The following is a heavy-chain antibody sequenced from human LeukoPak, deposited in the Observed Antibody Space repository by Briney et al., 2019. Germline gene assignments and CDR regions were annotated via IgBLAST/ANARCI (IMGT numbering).Heavy chain of an antibody. J-gene: IGHJ4*02. CDR3: ARAPAVAATWGKDNSFDY. CDR1: GFTFSTYS. CDR2: ISTSSDTV. D-gene: IGHD6-19*01. V-gene: IGHV3-48*04. Sequence: PGGSLRLSCAASGFTFSTYSMNWIRQAPGKGLEWISYISTSSDTVYYADSVKGRFTISRDNAKSSLYLQMNSLRAEDTAVYYCARAPAVAATWGKDNSFDYWAQGTLVTVSS.